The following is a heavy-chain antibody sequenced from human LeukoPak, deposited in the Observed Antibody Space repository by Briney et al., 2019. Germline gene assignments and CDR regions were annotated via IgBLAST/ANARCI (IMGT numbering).Heavy chain of an antibody. J-gene: IGHJ4*02. CDR1: GGSFSGYY. CDR2: INHSGST. CDR3: ARRLENRITMVRGTLKPYFDY. D-gene: IGHD3-10*01. V-gene: IGHV4-34*01. Sequence: PSETLSLTCAVYGGSFSGYYWSWIRQPPGKGLEWIGEINHSGSTNYNPSLKSRVTISVDTSKNQFSLKLSSVTAADTAVYYCARRLENRITMVRGTLKPYFDYWGQGTLVTVSS.